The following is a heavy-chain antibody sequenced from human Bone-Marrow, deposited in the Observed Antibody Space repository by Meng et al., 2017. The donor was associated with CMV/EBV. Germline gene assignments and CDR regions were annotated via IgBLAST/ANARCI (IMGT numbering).Heavy chain of an antibody. CDR3: VTDVPVDGRWD. CDR2: IYRGGST. V-gene: IGHV3-53*05. D-gene: IGHD3-10*02. Sequence: GESLKISCAASGFTVSSNYMSWVRQAPGKGLEWVSVIYRGGSTSYADSVKGRFTISRDNSKNTLYLHMNSLRAEDTAVYYCVTDVPVDGRWDWGQGTLVPVSS. J-gene: IGHJ4*02. CDR1: GFTVSSNY.